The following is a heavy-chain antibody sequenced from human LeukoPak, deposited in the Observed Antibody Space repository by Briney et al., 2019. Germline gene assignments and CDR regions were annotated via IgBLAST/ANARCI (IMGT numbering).Heavy chain of an antibody. J-gene: IGHJ4*02. D-gene: IGHD6-19*01. CDR1: GGSFSGYY. CDR3: VRRYSSGWYYFDY. CDR2: INHSGST. Sequence: SETLSLTCAVYGGSFSGYYWNLIRQPPGKGLEWIGEINHSGSTNYNPSLKSRVTISVDTSKNQFSLKLSSVTAADTAVYYCVRRYSSGWYYFDYWGQGTLVTVSS. V-gene: IGHV4-34*01.